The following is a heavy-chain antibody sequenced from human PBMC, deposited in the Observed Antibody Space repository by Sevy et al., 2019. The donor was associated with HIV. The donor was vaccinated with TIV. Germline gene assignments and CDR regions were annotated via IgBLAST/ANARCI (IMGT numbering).Heavy chain of an antibody. CDR2: ITGSDGTT. D-gene: IGHD4-17*01. CDR3: AKDGVYGGNLEHFQH. J-gene: IGHJ1*01. CDR1: GFTFNSYA. V-gene: IGHV3-23*01. Sequence: GGSLRLSCAASGFTFNSYAMSWVRQAPGKGLEWVSSITGSDGTTYFADSVKGRFTISRDNSKNTLYLQMNSLRAEDTALYYCAKDGVYGGNLEHFQHWGQGTLVTVSS.